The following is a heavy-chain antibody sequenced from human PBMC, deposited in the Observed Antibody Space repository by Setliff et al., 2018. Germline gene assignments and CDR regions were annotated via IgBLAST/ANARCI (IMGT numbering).Heavy chain of an antibody. CDR1: AYTFSGYY. Sequence: ASVKVSCKTSAYTFSGYYIHWVRQAPGQGLEWVGWISAYNGKTYSAQKFQDRVTLTTHTSTNMGYLELRDLRSDDTAVYYCLRLVRYCSRTTCQRTPGDEVWGQGTLVTV. V-gene: IGHV1-18*04. D-gene: IGHD2-8*01. CDR2: ISAYNGKT. J-gene: IGHJ4*02. CDR3: LRLVRYCSRTTCQRTPGDEV.